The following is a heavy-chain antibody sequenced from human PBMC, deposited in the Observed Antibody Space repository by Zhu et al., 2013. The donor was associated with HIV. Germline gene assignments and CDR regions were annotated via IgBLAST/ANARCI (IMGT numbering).Heavy chain of an antibody. V-gene: IGHV1-18*01. CDR3: ARVRSNYNWFDP. CDR2: INLYNGNT. D-gene: IGHD2-2*01. Sequence: QVQLVQSGAEVKTPGASVKVSCQASGSTFTSYSIYSGITWVRQAPGQGLEWMGWINLYNGNTKYAQRLEDRVSMTTDTSTSTVYMELRRLRSDDTAVYYCARVRSNYNWFDPWGQGTLVTVSS. CDR1: GSTFTSYSIYSG. J-gene: IGHJ5*02.